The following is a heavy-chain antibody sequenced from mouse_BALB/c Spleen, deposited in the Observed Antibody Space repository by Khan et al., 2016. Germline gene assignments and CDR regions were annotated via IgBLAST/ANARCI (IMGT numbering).Heavy chain of an antibody. J-gene: IGHJ3*01. V-gene: IGHV1-81*01. CDR2: IYPGSGST. CDR1: GYTFTDYV. Sequence: QVQLQQSGPELVKPGASVKMSCKASGYTFTDYVISWVKQRTGQGLEWIGEIYPGSGSTYYNEKFKGKATLTADKSSNTAYMQLSSLPSADSAVYFCARADAGRFAYWGQGTLVTVSA. CDR3: ARADAGRFAY.